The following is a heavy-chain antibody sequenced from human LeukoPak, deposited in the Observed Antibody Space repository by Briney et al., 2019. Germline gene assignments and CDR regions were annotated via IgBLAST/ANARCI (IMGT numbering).Heavy chain of an antibody. Sequence: GGSLRLSCAASGFTFSSYSMNWVRHPPPKGLELVSYISSSSSTIYYADSVKDRFTISRDNAKNSLYLQMNSLRTEDTAVYYCARRPGKYYSSHTYECYFDYGGQGTLVTVS. CDR3: ARRPGKYYSSHTYECYFDY. J-gene: IGHJ4*02. V-gene: IGHV3-48*01. CDR1: GFTFSSYS. D-gene: IGHD3-10*01. CDR2: ISSSSSTI.